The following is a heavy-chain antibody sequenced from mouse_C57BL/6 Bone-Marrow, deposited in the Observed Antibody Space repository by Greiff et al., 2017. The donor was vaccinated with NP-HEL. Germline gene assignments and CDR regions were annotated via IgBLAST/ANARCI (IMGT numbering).Heavy chain of an antibody. CDR3: TTLDYYGSSYGGY. Sequence: EVQLQQSGAELVRPGASVKLSCTASGFNIKDDYMHWVKQRPEQGLEWIGWIDPENGDTEYASKFQGKATITADTSSNTAYLQLSSLTSEDTAVYYCTTLDYYGSSYGGYWGQGTTLTVSS. CDR1: GFNIKDDY. V-gene: IGHV14-4*01. D-gene: IGHD1-1*01. J-gene: IGHJ2*01. CDR2: IDPENGDT.